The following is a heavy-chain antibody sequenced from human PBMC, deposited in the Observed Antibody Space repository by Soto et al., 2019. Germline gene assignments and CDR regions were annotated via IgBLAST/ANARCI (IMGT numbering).Heavy chain of an antibody. J-gene: IGHJ5*02. CDR2: ISGSGFKK. Sequence: GGSLRLSYAASGFIFEDFVMSWVREAPGKGLEWISSISGSGFKKYYADSVKGRFTISRDNSKSTVYLELNNLSAEDTAVYHCAKNQGVELVPLATVDWFDPWGQGSVVTVSS. CDR1: GFIFEDFV. D-gene: IGHD1-26*01. CDR3: AKNQGVELVPLATVDWFDP. V-gene: IGHV3-23*01.